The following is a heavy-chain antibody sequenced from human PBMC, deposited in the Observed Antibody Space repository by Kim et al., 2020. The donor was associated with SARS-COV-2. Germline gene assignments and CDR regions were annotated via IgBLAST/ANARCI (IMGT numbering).Heavy chain of an antibody. D-gene: IGHD6-19*01. V-gene: IGHV3-7*01. Sequence: GVSLRLSCAASGFTFSNHWMTWVRQPPGKGLEWVANIKQDGSEKFYVDSVKGRFTISRDNAKNSLYLQMNSLRAEDTAVYYCARDSAGWSTDYCGQGTLVTDSS. CDR1: GFTFSNHW. CDR3: ARDSAGWSTDY. CDR2: IKQDGSEK. J-gene: IGHJ4*02.